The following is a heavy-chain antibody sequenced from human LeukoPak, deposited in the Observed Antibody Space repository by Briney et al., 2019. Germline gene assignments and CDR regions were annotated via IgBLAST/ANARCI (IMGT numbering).Heavy chain of an antibody. Sequence: ASVKVSCKASGYTFTTYAMHWVRQAPGQRLEWMGWINGDSGKTKYSQKFQGRVTITRDTSAYTAYMELKSLSSADTAVYFCARAPYDILTGYSLNWFDPWGQGTLVTVSS. V-gene: IGHV1-3*01. CDR2: INGDSGKT. D-gene: IGHD3-9*01. CDR1: GYTFTTYA. CDR3: ARAPYDILTGYSLNWFDP. J-gene: IGHJ5*02.